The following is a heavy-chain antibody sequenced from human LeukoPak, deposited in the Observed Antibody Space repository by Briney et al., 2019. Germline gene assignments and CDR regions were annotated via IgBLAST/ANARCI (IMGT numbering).Heavy chain of an antibody. J-gene: IGHJ1*01. V-gene: IGHV3-53*01. CDR2: LHSGGST. Sequence: GGSLRLSCAASGFIVSSSYMHWVRQAPGKGLEWVSVLHSGGSTFYAQSVKGRFTISRDNSNNILYLQMNRLRAEDTAMYYCVRDDLWQQMALWGQGTLVAVSS. D-gene: IGHD6-13*01. CDR3: VRDDLWQQMAL. CDR1: GFIVSSSY.